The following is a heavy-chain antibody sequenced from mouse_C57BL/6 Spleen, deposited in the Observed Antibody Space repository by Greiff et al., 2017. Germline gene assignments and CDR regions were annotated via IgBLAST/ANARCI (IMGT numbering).Heavy chain of an antibody. D-gene: IGHD1-1*01. V-gene: IGHV1-74*01. CDR2: IHPSDSDT. J-gene: IGHJ2*01. CDR3: AIVTTVVRGGY. CDR1: GYTFTSYW. Sequence: QVQLQQPGAELVKPGASVKVSCKASGYTFTSYWMHWVKQRPGQGLEWIGRIHPSDSDTNYNQKFKGKATLTVDKSSSTAYMQLSSLTSEDSAVYYCAIVTTVVRGGYWGQGTTLTVSS.